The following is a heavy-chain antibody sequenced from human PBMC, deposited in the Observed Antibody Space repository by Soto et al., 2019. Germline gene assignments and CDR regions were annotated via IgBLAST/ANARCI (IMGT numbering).Heavy chain of an antibody. Sequence: QVPLVQSGAEVKKAGSSVKVSCKASGDPLSTYGVSWVRQAPGRGLEWMGGITPIVGTPTYAQRFQGRVTITAAKSTSTIHVELTSLRSDDTAADYWAKSTVVVSWGRVDVGGQGTTVTVSS. D-gene: IGHD1-26*01. J-gene: IGHJ6*02. V-gene: IGHV1-69*06. CDR1: GDPLSTYG. CDR2: ITPIVGTP. CDR3: AKSTVVVSWGRVDV.